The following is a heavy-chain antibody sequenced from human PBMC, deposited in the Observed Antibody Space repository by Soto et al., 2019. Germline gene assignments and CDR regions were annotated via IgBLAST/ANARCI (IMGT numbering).Heavy chain of an antibody. D-gene: IGHD2-15*01. CDR1: GFTFSSYG. CDR3: AKGPRGGKPGRGYYYYGIGD. V-gene: IGHV3-30*18. Sequence: GGSLRLSCAASGFTFSSYGMHWVRQAPGKGLEWVAVISYDGSNKYYADSVKGRFTISRDNSKNTLYLQMNSLRAEDTAVYYCAKGPRGGKPGRGYYYYGIGDWGQGTTVT. J-gene: IGHJ6*02. CDR2: ISYDGSNK.